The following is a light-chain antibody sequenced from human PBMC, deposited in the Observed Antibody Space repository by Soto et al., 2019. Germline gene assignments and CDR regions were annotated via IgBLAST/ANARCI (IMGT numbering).Light chain of an antibody. Sequence: DIVMTQSPLSLPVTPGEPASISCRSSQSLLHSNGYNYLDWYRQRPGQSPQLLIYSGSNRVSGVPDRFSGSGSGTDFTLKISRVEADDVGVYYCMQALQTPTFGQGTRLEIK. J-gene: IGKJ5*01. CDR3: MQALQTPT. CDR1: QSLLHSNGYNY. V-gene: IGKV2-28*01. CDR2: SGS.